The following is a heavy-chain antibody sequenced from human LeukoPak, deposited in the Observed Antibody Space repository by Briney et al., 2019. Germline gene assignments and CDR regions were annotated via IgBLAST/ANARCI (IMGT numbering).Heavy chain of an antibody. CDR3: ARGDRVRGVIGRTVDAFDI. CDR2: IYYSGST. Sequence: SETLSLTCTVSGGSISSSNYYWGWIRQPPGKGLEWIGSIYYSGSTYYNPSLKSQVTISVDTSKNQFSLKLSSVTAADTAVYYCARGDRVRGVIGRTVDAFDIWGQGTMVTVSS. CDR1: GGSISSSNYY. V-gene: IGHV4-39*07. D-gene: IGHD3-10*02. J-gene: IGHJ3*02.